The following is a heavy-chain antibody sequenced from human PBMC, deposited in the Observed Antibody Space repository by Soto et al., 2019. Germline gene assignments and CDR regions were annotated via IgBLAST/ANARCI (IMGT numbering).Heavy chain of an antibody. V-gene: IGHV3-74*01. CDR1: GFTFNTYW. J-gene: IGHJ5*02. CDR2: INSDGTKT. CDR3: ATVATNSYNWLDP. Sequence: GGSLRLSRAASGFTFNTYWMHWVRQAPGKGLVWVSRINSDGTKTTYADSVKGRFTISRDNAKNTVYLQMNSLRAEDTAMYYCATVATNSYNWLDPWGQGTLVTVSS. D-gene: IGHD5-12*01.